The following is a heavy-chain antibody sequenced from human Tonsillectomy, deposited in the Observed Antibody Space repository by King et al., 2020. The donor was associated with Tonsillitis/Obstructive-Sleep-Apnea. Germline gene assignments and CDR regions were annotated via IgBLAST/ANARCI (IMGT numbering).Heavy chain of an antibody. J-gene: IGHJ4*02. V-gene: IGHV3-72*01. Sequence: EMQLVQSGGDLVQPGGSLRLSCAASGFTFSDHYMDWVRQAPGKGLEWVGRTRNKASSYSTEYAASVTGRFTISRDDSKNSLYLQVNTLRTDDTAVYYCARVSGSYYLDYWGQGTLVTVSS. CDR1: GFTFSDHY. CDR3: ARVSGSYYLDY. D-gene: IGHD1-26*01. CDR2: TRNKASSYST.